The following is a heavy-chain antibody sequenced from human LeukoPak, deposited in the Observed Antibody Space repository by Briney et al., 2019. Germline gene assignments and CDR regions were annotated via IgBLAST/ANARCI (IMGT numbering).Heavy chain of an antibody. J-gene: IGHJ5*02. CDR1: GYTFTGYY. Sequence: GASVKVSCKASGYTFTGYYMHWVRQAPGQGLEWMGWINPNSGGTNYAQKFQGRVTMTRDTSISTAYMELSRLRSDDTAVYYCARDKVLRYFDWLSHANNWFDPWGQGTLVTVSS. CDR2: INPNSGGT. CDR3: ARDKVLRYFDWLSHANNWFDP. D-gene: IGHD3-9*01. V-gene: IGHV1-2*02.